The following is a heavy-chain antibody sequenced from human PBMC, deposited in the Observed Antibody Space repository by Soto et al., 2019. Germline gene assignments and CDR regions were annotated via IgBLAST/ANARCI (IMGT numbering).Heavy chain of an antibody. V-gene: IGHV3-30*18. D-gene: IGHD4-17*01. CDR2: ISYDGSNK. Sequence: GGSLRLSCAASGFTFSSYGMHWVRQAPGKGLEWVAVISYDGSNKYYADSVKGRFTISRDNSKNTLYLQMNSLRAEDTAVYYCAKEHRDYESLYYYGMDVWGQGTTVTVSS. CDR3: AKEHRDYESLYYYGMDV. CDR1: GFTFSSYG. J-gene: IGHJ6*02.